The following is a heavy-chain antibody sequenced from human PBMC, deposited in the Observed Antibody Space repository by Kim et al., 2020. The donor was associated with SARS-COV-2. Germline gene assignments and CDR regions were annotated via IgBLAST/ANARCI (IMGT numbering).Heavy chain of an antibody. D-gene: IGHD4-17*01. Sequence: ADSVNGRFTISRDNSQHSLYLLLTSLRAEDTALYYCASLRGATVATFDYWGQGTLVTVSS. J-gene: IGHJ4*02. CDR3: ASLRGATVATFDY. V-gene: IGHV3-23*01.